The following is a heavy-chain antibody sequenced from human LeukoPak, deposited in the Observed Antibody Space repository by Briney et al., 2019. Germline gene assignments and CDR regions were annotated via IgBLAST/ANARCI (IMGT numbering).Heavy chain of an antibody. CDR2: IYYIGST. Sequence: SETLSLTCTVSGGSISSYYWSLIRQPAGKGLEWIGYIYYIGSTNYNPSLKSRVTIPVDTSNNQFSLKLSSVTAADTAVYYCARDRDYYDSSGYYVGWFDPWGQGTLVTVSS. J-gene: IGHJ5*02. CDR3: ARDRDYYDSSGYYVGWFDP. V-gene: IGHV4-59*01. D-gene: IGHD3-22*01. CDR1: GGSISSYY.